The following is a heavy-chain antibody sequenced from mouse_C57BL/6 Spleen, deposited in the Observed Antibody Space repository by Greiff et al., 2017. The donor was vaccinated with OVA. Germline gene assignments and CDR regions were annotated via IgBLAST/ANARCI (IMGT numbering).Heavy chain of an antibody. CDR2: IYPGDGDT. J-gene: IGHJ2*01. D-gene: IGHD2-1*01. CDR1: GYAFSSSW. Sequence: VQLQQSGPELVKPGASVKISCKASGYAFSSSWMNWVKQRPGKGLEWIGRIYPGDGDTNYNGKFKGKATLTADKSSSTAYMQLSSLTSEDSAVYFCARYLYGNYLYFDYWGQGTTLTVSS. CDR3: ARYLYGNYLYFDY. V-gene: IGHV1-82*01.